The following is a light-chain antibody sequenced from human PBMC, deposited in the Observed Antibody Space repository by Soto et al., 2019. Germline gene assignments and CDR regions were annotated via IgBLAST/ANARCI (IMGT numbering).Light chain of an antibody. V-gene: IGKV3-15*01. J-gene: IGKJ5*01. Sequence: EMVMTQSPATLSVSPGERATLSCRASQSVSSKLAWYQQKPGQAPRLLIYDTSTRATGIPARFSGSGSGTEFTLTISSLQSEDFAVYYCQQRSNWPPKITFGQGTRLEIK. CDR1: QSVSSK. CDR3: QQRSNWPPKIT. CDR2: DTS.